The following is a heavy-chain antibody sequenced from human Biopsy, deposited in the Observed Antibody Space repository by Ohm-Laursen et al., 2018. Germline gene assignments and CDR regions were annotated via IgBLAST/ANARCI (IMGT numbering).Heavy chain of an antibody. CDR1: GYTFTSYD. CDR2: ISPYNDKT. D-gene: IGHD2/OR15-2a*01. J-gene: IGHJ4*02. CDR3: ARVFCTSTTCCGLLDN. V-gene: IGHV1-18*01. Sequence: SVKVSCKASGYTFTSYDISWVRQAPGQGLEWMGWISPYNDKTSYPPKLQDRVTMTADTSTNTAHMELRSLRSDDTAVYYCARVFCTSTTCCGLLDNWGQGTMVTVSS.